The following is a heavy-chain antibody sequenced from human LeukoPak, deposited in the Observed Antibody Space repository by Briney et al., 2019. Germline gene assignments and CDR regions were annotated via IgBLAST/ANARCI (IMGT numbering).Heavy chain of an antibody. Sequence: ASVKVSCKASGYTFTGYHMHWVRQAPGQGLEWMGWINPNSGGTNYAQKFQGRVTMTRDTSISTAYMELSRLRSDDTAVYYCARVAGPSVSSGYFTPPSFYFDYWGQGTLVTVSS. CDR2: INPNSGGT. D-gene: IGHD3-22*01. V-gene: IGHV1-2*02. CDR3: ARVAGPSVSSGYFTPPSFYFDY. CDR1: GYTFTGYH. J-gene: IGHJ4*02.